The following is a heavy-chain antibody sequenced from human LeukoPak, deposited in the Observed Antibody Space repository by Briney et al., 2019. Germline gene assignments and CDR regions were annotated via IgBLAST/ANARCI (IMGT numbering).Heavy chain of an antibody. D-gene: IGHD3-10*01. V-gene: IGHV4-34*01. CDR1: GGSFSGYY. Sequence: SETLSLTCAVYGGSFSGYYWSWIRQPPGKGLEWIGEINHSGSTNYNPSLKSRVTISVDTSKNQFSLKLSSVTAADTAVYYCARPSRSMVRGATDYWGQGTLVTVSS. J-gene: IGHJ4*02. CDR3: ARPSRSMVRGATDY. CDR2: INHSGST.